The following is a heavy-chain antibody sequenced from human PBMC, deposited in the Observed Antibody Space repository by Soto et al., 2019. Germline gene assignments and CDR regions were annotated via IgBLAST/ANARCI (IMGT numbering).Heavy chain of an antibody. Sequence: QITLKESGPTLVKPTQTLTLTCTFSGFSLSTSGVGVGWIRQPPGKALEWLALIYWDDDKRYSPSLKSRLTLTKDTSKNQVVLTMTNMDPVDTATYYCAHSLIPNWGSRGAFDYWGQGTLDTVSS. CDR2: IYWDDDK. CDR1: GFSLSTSGVG. CDR3: AHSLIPNWGSRGAFDY. J-gene: IGHJ4*02. V-gene: IGHV2-5*02. D-gene: IGHD7-27*01.